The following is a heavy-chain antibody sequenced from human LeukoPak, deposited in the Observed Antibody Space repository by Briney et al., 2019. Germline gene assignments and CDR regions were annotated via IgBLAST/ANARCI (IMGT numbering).Heavy chain of an antibody. CDR2: ISYDGSNK. CDR1: GFTFSSYA. CDR3: ARDPANGGGDAFDI. V-gene: IGHV3-30-3*01. J-gene: IGHJ3*02. D-gene: IGHD2-8*01. Sequence: GGSLRLSCAASGFTFSSYAMHWVRQAPGKGPEWVAVISYDGSNKYYADSVKGRFTISRDNSKNTLYLQMNSLRAEDTAVYYCARDPANGGGDAFDIWGQGTMVTVSS.